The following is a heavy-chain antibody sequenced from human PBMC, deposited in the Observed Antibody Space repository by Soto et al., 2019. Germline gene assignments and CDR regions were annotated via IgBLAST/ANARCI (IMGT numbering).Heavy chain of an antibody. D-gene: IGHD3-9*01. CDR1: GFTFSDYY. CDR2: ISYSPNYT. V-gene: IGHV3-11*03. CDR3: ARSQVLYDILTGPDY. J-gene: IGHJ4*02. Sequence: PGGSLRLSCAASGFTFSDYYMSWIRQARGKGLEWVSYISYSPNYTNYADSVKGRFTISRDNAKNSLYLQMNRLRVEDTAVYYCARSQVLYDILTGPDYWGRGTLVTVSS.